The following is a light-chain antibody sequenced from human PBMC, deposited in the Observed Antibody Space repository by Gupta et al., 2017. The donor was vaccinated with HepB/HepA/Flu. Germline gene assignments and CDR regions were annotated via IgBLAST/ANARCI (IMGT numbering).Light chain of an antibody. J-gene: IGKJ2*01. CDR1: QSISSY. CDR2: AAP. CDR3: QQSYSTPYT. V-gene: IGKV1-39*01. Sequence: DIQMTQSPSSLSASVGDRVTITCRASQSISSYLNWYQQKPGKVPKLLIYAAPSLQSGVPSRFSGSGSGTDFTLTISSLQPEDFATYYCQQSYSTPYTFGQGTKLEIK.